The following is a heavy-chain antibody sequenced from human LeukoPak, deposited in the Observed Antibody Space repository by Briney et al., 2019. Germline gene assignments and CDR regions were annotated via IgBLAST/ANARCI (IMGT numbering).Heavy chain of an antibody. J-gene: IGHJ4*02. CDR2: IYYSGST. CDR1: DDAIRTHTYY. CDR3: ARLSPFGYYDSSGYPFDY. D-gene: IGHD3-22*01. V-gene: IGHV4-39*01. Sequence: SETLSLTCTVSDDAIRTHTYYWGWIRQPPGKGLECIGSIYYSGSTYYNVYLKSRVTISLDTSKKQFSLKLRSVTAADTAVYYCARLSPFGYYDSSGYPFDYWGQGTLVIVST.